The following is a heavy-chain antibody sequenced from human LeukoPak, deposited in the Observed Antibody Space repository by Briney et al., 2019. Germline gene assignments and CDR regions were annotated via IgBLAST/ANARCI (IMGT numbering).Heavy chain of an antibody. CDR3: ARGYYYGSGRPHDY. J-gene: IGHJ4*02. CDR2: INHSGST. D-gene: IGHD3-10*01. V-gene: IGHV4-34*01. Sequence: SETLSLTCAVCGGSFSGYYWSWIRQPPGKGLEWIGEINHSGSTNYNPSLKSRVTISVDTSKNQFSLKLSSVTAADTAVYYCARGYYYGSGRPHDYWGQGTLVTVSS. CDR1: GGSFSGYY.